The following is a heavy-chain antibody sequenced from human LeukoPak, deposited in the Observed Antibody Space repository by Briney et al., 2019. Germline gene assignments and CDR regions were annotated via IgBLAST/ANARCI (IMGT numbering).Heavy chain of an antibody. CDR1: GGSFSGYY. Sequence: SETLSLTCAVYGGSFSGYYWSWIRQPPGKGLEWIGEINHSGSTNYNPSLKSRVTISVDTSKNQFSLKLSSVTAADTAVYYCARGPGGYCSSTSCYTWKVVDYWGQGTLVTVSS. D-gene: IGHD2-2*02. CDR2: INHSGST. J-gene: IGHJ4*02. CDR3: ARGPGGYCSSTSCYTWKVVDY. V-gene: IGHV4-34*01.